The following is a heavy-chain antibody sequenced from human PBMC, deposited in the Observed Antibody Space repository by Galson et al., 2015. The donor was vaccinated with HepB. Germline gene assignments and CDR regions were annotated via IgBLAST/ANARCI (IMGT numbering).Heavy chain of an antibody. D-gene: IGHD5-18*01. J-gene: IGHJ4*02. V-gene: IGHV3-30*18. CDR3: AKDIVLGYSYGHRGGNFDY. CDR2: ISYDGSNK. CDR1: GFTFSSYG. Sequence: SLRLSCAASGFTFSSYGMHWVRQAPGKGLEWVAVISYDGSNKYYADSVKGRFTISRDNSKNTLYLQMNSLRAEDTAVYYCAKDIVLGYSYGHRGGNFDYWGQGTLVTVSS.